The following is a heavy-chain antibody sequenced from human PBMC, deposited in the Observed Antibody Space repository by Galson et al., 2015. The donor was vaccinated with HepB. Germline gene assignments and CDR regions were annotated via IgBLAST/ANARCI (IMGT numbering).Heavy chain of an antibody. Sequence: SLRLSCAASGFTFSSYAMSWVRQAPGKGLEWVSAISGSGGSTYYADSVKGRFTISRDNSKNTLYLQMNSLRAEDTAVYYCAKAHYYYDSSGYSSYIDYWGQGTLVTVSS. J-gene: IGHJ4*02. D-gene: IGHD3-22*01. CDR3: AKAHYYYDSSGYSSYIDY. CDR2: ISGSGGST. V-gene: IGHV3-23*01. CDR1: GFTFSSYA.